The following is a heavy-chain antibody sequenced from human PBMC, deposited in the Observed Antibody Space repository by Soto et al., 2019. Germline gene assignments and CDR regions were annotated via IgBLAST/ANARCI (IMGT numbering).Heavy chain of an antibody. CDR3: ARDDGLGLAPYYGMDV. V-gene: IGHV3-48*03. Sequence: PGGSLRLSCAASGFTFSSYEMNWVRQAPGKGLEWVSYISSSGSTIFYADSVKGRFTISRDNAKNSLYLQMNSLRAEDTAVYYCARDDGLGLAPYYGMDVWSQGTTVTVSS. CDR2: ISSSGSTI. D-gene: IGHD3-10*01. CDR1: GFTFSSYE. J-gene: IGHJ6*02.